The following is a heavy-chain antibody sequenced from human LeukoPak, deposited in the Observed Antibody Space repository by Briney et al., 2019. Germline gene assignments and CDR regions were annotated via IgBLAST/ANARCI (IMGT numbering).Heavy chain of an antibody. CDR3: ATAEYSSSSRAYYFDY. J-gene: IGHJ4*02. CDR1: GYTLTELS. D-gene: IGHD6-6*01. CDR2: FDPEDGET. V-gene: IGHV1-24*01. Sequence: GASVKVSCKVSGYTLTELSMHWVRQAPGKGLEWMGGFDPEDGETIYAQEFQGRVTMTEDTSTDTAYMELSSLRSEDTAVYYCATAEYSSSSRAYYFDYWGQGTLVTVSS.